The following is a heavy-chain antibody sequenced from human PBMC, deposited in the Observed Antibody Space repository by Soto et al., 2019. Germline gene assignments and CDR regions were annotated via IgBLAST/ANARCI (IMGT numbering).Heavy chain of an antibody. V-gene: IGHV1-18*01. D-gene: IGHD3-16*01. CDR1: GYTFIRYG. CDR3: ASGRYYDNPWSKLSHYGLDV. CDR2: ISAYNDYT. J-gene: IGHJ6*02. Sequence: QVQLVQSAAEVKKPVASVKVSCKASGYTFIRYGISWVRLAPGQGLEWMGWISAYNDYTIYAQKLQGRVTMTTDTSARSVYMELRGLKSDDTPLYYCASGRYYDNPWSKLSHYGLDVWGQENSVNVSS.